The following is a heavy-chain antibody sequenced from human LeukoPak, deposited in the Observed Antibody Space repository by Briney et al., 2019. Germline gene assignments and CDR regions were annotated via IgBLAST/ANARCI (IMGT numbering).Heavy chain of an antibody. J-gene: IGHJ4*02. CDR1: GFSFSSXX. CDR2: IKQDXXXK. Sequence: GGSLRLSCAASGFSFSSXXMSWVRXAPGKGXEWVANIKQDXXXKXXXXXVRGRFTXSXXNAKNSXFLQMNSLRVEDTAVYYCARGGGHLDCWGQGTLVTVSS. D-gene: IGHD4-23*01. V-gene: IGHV3-7*03. CDR3: ARGGGHLDC.